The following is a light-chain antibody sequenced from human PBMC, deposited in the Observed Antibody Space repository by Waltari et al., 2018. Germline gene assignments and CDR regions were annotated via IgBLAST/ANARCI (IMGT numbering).Light chain of an antibody. CDR2: GAS. J-gene: IGKJ2*01. Sequence: EIMLTQSPGALSVSPGERATLSCRASRSARSNLVWFQQKPGQAPRLLIYGASTRATDIPARFSGSGSETEFTLTISSMQSEDFAVYYCQQYHTWPRTFGQGTKLDIK. CDR3: QQYHTWPRT. CDR1: RSARSN. V-gene: IGKV3-15*01.